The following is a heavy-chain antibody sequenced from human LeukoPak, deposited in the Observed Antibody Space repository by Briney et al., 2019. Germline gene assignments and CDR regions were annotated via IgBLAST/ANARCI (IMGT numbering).Heavy chain of an antibody. V-gene: IGHV5-10-1*01. CDR3: VRHSHYDFWSGYLDY. D-gene: IGHD3-3*01. CDR2: IDPSDSYT. J-gene: IGHJ4*02. CDR1: GYTFTSYW. Sequence: GESLGISCKGSGYTFTSYWISWVRQMPGKGLEWMGKIDPSDSYTTYNPSFQGHVTISADKSISAAYLQWSSLKASDTAMYYCVRHSHYDFWSGYLDYWGQGTLVTVSS.